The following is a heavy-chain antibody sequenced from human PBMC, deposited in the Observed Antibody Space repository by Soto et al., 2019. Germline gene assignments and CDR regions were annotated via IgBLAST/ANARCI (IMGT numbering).Heavy chain of an antibody. CDR2: ISYDGSNK. D-gene: IGHD2-15*01. CDR1: GSTFSNYI. Sequence: QLRLVESGGGVVQPGTSLRLSCTAPGSTFSNYIMHWVRQAPGKGLDWVAFISYDGSNKDYADSVEGRFTISRDNSKSTLYLQLSSLRPEDTAVYYCAGGDNFYALGVWGQGTTVTVSS. J-gene: IGHJ6*02. V-gene: IGHV3-30-3*01. CDR3: AGGDNFYALGV.